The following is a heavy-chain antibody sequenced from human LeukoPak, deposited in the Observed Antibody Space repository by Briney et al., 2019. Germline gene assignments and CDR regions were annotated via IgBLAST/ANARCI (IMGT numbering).Heavy chain of an antibody. CDR1: GVSFRGYY. Sequence: SETLSLTCAVYGVSFRGYYWSWIRQPPGKGLEWIGEIKHGGYTNYIPSLKSRVTISVDTSKNQFSLKLSSVTAADTAVYYCARDGDYYDSSGYPSYYMDVWGKGTTVTVSS. CDR3: ARDGDYYDSSGYPSYYMDV. J-gene: IGHJ6*03. V-gene: IGHV4-34*01. CDR2: IKHGGYT. D-gene: IGHD3-22*01.